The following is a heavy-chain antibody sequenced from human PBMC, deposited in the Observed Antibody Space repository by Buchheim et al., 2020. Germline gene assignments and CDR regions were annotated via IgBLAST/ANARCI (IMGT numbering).Heavy chain of an antibody. Sequence: QVQLQESGPGLVKPSQTLSLTCTVSGGSISGGDYFWSWIRQHPGKSLEWIGYTYYSGRSYYNPSLQSRVTISVHTSENQFSLWLNSVTAADTAVYYCARHPNYGSGSCFDYWGQGTL. V-gene: IGHV4-31*03. CDR2: TYYSGRS. J-gene: IGHJ4*02. CDR1: GGSISGGDYF. D-gene: IGHD3-10*01. CDR3: ARHPNYGSGSCFDY.